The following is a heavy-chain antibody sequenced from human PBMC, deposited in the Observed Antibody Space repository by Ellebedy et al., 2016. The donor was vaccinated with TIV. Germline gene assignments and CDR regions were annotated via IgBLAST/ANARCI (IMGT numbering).Heavy chain of an antibody. D-gene: IGHD4-23*01. CDR3: ARGLDYGGNSWYFDL. J-gene: IGHJ2*01. CDR1: GGCFTSYY. CDR2: LTHTGRT. V-gene: IGHV4-59*13. Sequence: SETLSLXCTVSGGCFTSYYWTWIRQPPGKGLEWVGHLTHTGRTNYNPSLQSRVAISLDSSKTQFSLELNSVTAADTALYYCARGLDYGGNSWYFDLWGRGTLVTVSS.